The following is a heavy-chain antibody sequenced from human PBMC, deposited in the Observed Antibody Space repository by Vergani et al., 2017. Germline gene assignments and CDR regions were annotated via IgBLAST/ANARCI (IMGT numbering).Heavy chain of an antibody. CDR1: GGSISSGSYY. Sequence: QVQLQESGPGLVKPSQTLSLTCTVSGGSISSGSYYLSWIRQPAGKGLEWIGRIYTSGSTNYNPSLKSRVTISVDTSKNQFSLKLSSVTAADTAVYYCARASMAGGPNWFDPWGQGTLVTVSS. CDR2: IYTSGST. CDR3: ARASMAGGPNWFDP. D-gene: IGHD6-19*01. V-gene: IGHV4-61*02. J-gene: IGHJ5*02.